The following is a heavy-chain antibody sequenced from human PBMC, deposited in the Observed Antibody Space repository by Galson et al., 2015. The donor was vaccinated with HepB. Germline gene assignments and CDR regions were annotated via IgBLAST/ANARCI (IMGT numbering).Heavy chain of an antibody. CDR2: IYSGGNT. J-gene: IGHJ4*02. CDR3: ARGLVDSGTYYFDY. V-gene: IGHV3-66*01. Sequence: SLRLSCPGPGFTDTSPYMRWVRQAPGKGLEWGSVIYSGGNTYYADSVKGRFTISRDTSKNTVFLHMTGLRDEDTAVYYCARGLVDSGTYYFDYWGQGTLVTVSS. CDR1: GFTDTSPY. D-gene: IGHD3-10*01.